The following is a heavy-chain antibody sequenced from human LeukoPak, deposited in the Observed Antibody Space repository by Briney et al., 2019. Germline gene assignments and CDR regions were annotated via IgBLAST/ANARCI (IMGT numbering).Heavy chain of an antibody. CDR1: GYTFTSYG. Sequence: ASVKVSCKASGYTFTSYGISWVRQAPGQGLEWMGWISAHNGNTNCAQKLQGRVTMTTDTSTSTAYMELRSLRSDDTAVYYCARDLVLDYYDSSGYDGYFDYWGQGTLVTVSS. J-gene: IGHJ4*02. D-gene: IGHD3-22*01. CDR2: ISAHNGNT. CDR3: ARDLVLDYYDSSGYDGYFDY. V-gene: IGHV1-18*01.